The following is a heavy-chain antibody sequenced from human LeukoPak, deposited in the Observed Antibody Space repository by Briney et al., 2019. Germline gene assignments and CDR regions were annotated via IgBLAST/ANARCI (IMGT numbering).Heavy chain of an antibody. D-gene: IGHD3-16*01. CDR2: IYYRGST. CDR1: GGSISSYY. J-gene: IGHJ4*02. Sequence: PSETLSLTCTVSGGSISSYYWSWIRQPPGKGLEWIRYIYYRGSTSYNPSLKSRVTLSVDTSKNQFSLKLSSVTAADTAVYYCARLDANYFDYWGQGTLVTVSS. V-gene: IGHV4-59*08. CDR3: ARLDANYFDY.